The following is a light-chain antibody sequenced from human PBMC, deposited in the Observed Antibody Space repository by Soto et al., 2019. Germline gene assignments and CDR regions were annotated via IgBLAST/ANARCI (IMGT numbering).Light chain of an antibody. V-gene: IGLV2-14*02. Sequence: QSALAQPASVSGSPGQSITISCTGASGYVGTYSLVSWYQQHPGKAPKVVIYEGHKRPSGVPDRFSGSTSVNTASLTISGLQAEDEADYYCNSYTNTAARVFGTGTKVTVL. J-gene: IGLJ1*01. CDR2: EGH. CDR1: SGYVGTYSL. CDR3: NSYTNTAARV.